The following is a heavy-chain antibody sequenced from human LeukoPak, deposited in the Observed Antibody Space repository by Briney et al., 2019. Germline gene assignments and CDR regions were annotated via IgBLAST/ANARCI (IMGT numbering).Heavy chain of an antibody. CDR3: ASSASSVGATVSPRTIDY. J-gene: IGHJ4*02. CDR1: GFTFSSYG. D-gene: IGHD1-26*01. V-gene: IGHV3-7*03. CDR2: IKQDGSEK. Sequence: GGSLRLSCAVSGFTFSSYGMSWVRQAPGKGLEWVANIKQDGSEKYYVDSVKGRFTISRDNAKNSLHLQMNSLRAEDTALYHCASSASSVGATVSPRTIDYWGQGTLVTVSS.